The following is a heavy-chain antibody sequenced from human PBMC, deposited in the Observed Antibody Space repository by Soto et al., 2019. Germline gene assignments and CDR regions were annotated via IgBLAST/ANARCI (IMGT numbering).Heavy chain of an antibody. D-gene: IGHD4-4*01. J-gene: IGHJ6*02. CDR1: GYTFTSYY. CDR3: ARDPGGYSNYGNSYYYYGMDV. CDR2: INPSGGST. Sequence: ASVKVSCKASGYTFTSYYMHWVRQAPGQGLEWMGIINPSGGSTSYAQKFQGRVTMTRDTSTSTVYMELSSLRSEDTAVYYCARDPGGYSNYGNSYYYYGMDVWGQGTTVTSP. V-gene: IGHV1-46*01.